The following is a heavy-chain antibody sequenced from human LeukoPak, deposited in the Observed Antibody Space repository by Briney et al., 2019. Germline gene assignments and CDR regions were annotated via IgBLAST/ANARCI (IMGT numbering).Heavy chain of an antibody. V-gene: IGHV3-11*04. D-gene: IGHD1-1*01. Sequence: GGSLRLSCAASGFSASDFYMTWIRQSPGTGLEWISYMSVTGRTIYYANSVRGRFTISRDNNKNSLDLQMNSLGSDDTAVYYCARDVSTSGKFYMDVWGTGTTVTVSS. J-gene: IGHJ6*03. CDR3: ARDVSTSGKFYMDV. CDR1: GFSASDFY. CDR2: MSVTGRTI.